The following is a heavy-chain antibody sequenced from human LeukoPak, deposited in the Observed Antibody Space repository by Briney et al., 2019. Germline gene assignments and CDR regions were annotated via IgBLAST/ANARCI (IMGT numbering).Heavy chain of an antibody. D-gene: IGHD3-10*01. Sequence: PGGSLRLSCAASGFTFTNAWMSWVRQAPRKGLEWVGRIKRKIDGGTTDFAAPVKGRFTISRDDSKNTLYVQMNNLQLEDTAVYYCTTEGLTYGHHAVDMWGHGTKVTVSS. CDR3: TTEGLTYGHHAVDM. CDR1: GFTFTNAW. J-gene: IGHJ3*02. V-gene: IGHV3-15*01. CDR2: IKRKIDGGTT.